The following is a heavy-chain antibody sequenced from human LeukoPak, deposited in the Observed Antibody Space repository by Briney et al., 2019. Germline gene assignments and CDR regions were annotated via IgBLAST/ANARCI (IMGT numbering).Heavy chain of an antibody. V-gene: IGHV3-33*01. Sequence: GGSLRLSCAASVFTFSSYCMHWVREARGKGWEWGVVIWYDGSNKYYAQSVKGRFTISRDNSKSTLYLQMSSLRAEDTAVYYCARAMGTVTTRYYYYYYGMDVWGQGTTVTVSS. CDR2: IWYDGSNK. CDR1: VFTFSSYC. D-gene: IGHD4-17*01. CDR3: ARAMGTVTTRYYYYYYGMDV. J-gene: IGHJ6*02.